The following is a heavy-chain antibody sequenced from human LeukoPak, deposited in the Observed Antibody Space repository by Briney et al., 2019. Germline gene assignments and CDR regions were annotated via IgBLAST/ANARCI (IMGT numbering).Heavy chain of an antibody. V-gene: IGHV3-9*01. CDR2: ISWNSGSI. J-gene: IGHJ5*02. D-gene: IGHD2-2*01. CDR1: GFTFDDYA. CDR3: AKDTRRVVPAAISWFDP. Sequence: GRSLRLSCAASGFTFDDYAMHWVRQAPGKGLEWVLGISWNSGSIGYADSVKGRFTISRDNAKNSLYLQMNSLRAEDTALYYCAKDTRRVVPAAISWFDPCGQGTLVTVSS.